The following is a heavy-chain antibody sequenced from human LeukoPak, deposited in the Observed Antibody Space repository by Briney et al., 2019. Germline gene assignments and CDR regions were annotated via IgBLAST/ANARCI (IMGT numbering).Heavy chain of an antibody. CDR2: INWNSRTI. D-gene: IGHD6-19*01. CDR3: AKDRLANKRDYFYGMDV. V-gene: IGHV3-9*01. CDR1: GFTFDEYA. J-gene: IGHJ6*02. Sequence: QSGRSLRLSCAASGFTFDEYAMQWVRLAPGKGLEWVAGINWNSRTIGYADSVKGRFTISRDNAKNSLYLQMNSLTTEDTALYYCAKDRLANKRDYFYGMDVWGQGTTVIVSS.